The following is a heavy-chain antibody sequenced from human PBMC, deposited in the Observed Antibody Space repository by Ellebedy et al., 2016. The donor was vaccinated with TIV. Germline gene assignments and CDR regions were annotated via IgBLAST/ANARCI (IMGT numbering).Heavy chain of an antibody. V-gene: IGHV4-59*01. Sequence: SETLSLTXSVSGDSIRSYYWSWIRQPPGKGLEWIGYIYYSADTNYNPSLKSRVTISVDTSKKQVSLKLSSVTAADMAVYYCARDLRKGGMDVWGQGTTVTVSS. J-gene: IGHJ6*02. D-gene: IGHD3-9*01. CDR3: ARDLRKGGMDV. CDR1: GDSIRSYY. CDR2: IYYSADT.